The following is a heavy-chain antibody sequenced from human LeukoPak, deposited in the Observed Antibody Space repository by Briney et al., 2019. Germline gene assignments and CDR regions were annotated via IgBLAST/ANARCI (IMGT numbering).Heavy chain of an antibody. CDR1: GGSITISSSY. J-gene: IGHJ3*01. D-gene: IGHD3-22*01. Sequence: SETLSLTCTVSGGSITISSSYWGWIRQPPGKGLEWIGSVDYSGHTYYNPSLKSRVNVSVDTSKNHFSLTLSSVTVADTALYFCARESRPITLMIIIINAFDVWGQGTMVTVSS. CDR2: VDYSGHT. V-gene: IGHV4-39*02. CDR3: ARESRPITLMIIIINAFDV.